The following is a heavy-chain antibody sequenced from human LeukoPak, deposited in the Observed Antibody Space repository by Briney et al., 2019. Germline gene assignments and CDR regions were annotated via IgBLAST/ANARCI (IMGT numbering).Heavy chain of an antibody. CDR3: AKECDYGNTSHMPCY. CDR1: ALPPSNYA. CDR2: ISDGGWT. Sequence: PGGSLRLTCAASALPPSNYAMSWVRQAPGKGLEWVSSISDGGWTAYTDSVKGRFFISRETATNTLYLQMNSLRVEDTAVYYCAKECDYGNTSHMPCYWGRGTLVTVSS. J-gene: IGHJ4*02. V-gene: IGHV3-23*01. D-gene: IGHD4-17*01.